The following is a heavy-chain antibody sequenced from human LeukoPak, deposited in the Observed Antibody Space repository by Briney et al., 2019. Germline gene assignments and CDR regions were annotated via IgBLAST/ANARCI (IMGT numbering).Heavy chain of an antibody. CDR2: INSDGSST. D-gene: IGHD3-10*01. CDR3: ARDLLDTGYYYGSGSYYNWFDP. CDR1: GFTFSSYW. J-gene: IGHJ5*02. V-gene: IGHV3-74*01. Sequence: GGSLRLSCAASGFTFSSYWMHRVRQAPGKGLVWVPRINSDGSSTSYADSVKGRFTISRDNAKNTLYLQMNSLRAEDTAVYYCARDLLDTGYYYGSGSYYNWFDPWGQGTLVTVSS.